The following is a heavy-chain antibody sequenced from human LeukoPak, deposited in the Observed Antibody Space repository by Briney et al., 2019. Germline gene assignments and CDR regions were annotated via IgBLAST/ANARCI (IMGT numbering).Heavy chain of an antibody. V-gene: IGHV3-15*01. Sequence: GGSLRLSCAASGFTFSNAWMNWVRQAPGKGLEWVCRIKSKTDGGKTDYATPVNGRFTISRNDSKNTLYLQMNSLKTEDTAVYYCSTDQGGSYWENHWGQGTLVTVS. D-gene: IGHD1-26*01. J-gene: IGHJ4*02. CDR2: IKSKTDGGKT. CDR3: STDQGGSYWENH. CDR1: GFTFSNAW.